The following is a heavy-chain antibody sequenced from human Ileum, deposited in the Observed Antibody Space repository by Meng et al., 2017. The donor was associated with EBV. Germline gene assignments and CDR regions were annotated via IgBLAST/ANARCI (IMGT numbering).Heavy chain of an antibody. CDR3: ARTRGSAGAGADP. CDR2: IYYSGNA. J-gene: IGHJ5*02. Sequence: QVQLEESGPGLVKPSETLSLTCTVSGGSLSGYYWSWIRPPPGKGLEWIGYIYYSGNANYNPSLKSRLRLSVDTSKNQFSLNLDSVTAADTAVYYCARTRGSAGAGADPWGQGTLVTVSS. V-gene: IGHV4-59*01. CDR1: GGSLSGYY. D-gene: IGHD6-19*01.